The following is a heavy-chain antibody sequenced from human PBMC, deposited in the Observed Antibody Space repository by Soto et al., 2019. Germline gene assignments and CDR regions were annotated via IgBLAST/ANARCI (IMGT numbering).Heavy chain of an antibody. CDR2: VYYSGST. V-gene: IGHV4-39*07. CDR3: ARVKGRFRSPGAFDI. CDR1: GGSVSSSSYY. D-gene: IGHD3-16*02. J-gene: IGHJ3*02. Sequence: NPSETLSLTCTVSGGSVSSSSYYWGWVRQPPGKGLEWIGSVYYSGSTNYKPYLKSRVTISVDTSKNQFSLKLSSVTAADTAVYYCARVKGRFRSPGAFDIWGQGTMVTVSS.